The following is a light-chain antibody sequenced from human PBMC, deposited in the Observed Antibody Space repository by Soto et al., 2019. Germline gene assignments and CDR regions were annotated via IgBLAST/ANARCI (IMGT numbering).Light chain of an antibody. CDR2: DVT. CDR1: SSDVGGYNY. J-gene: IGLJ1*01. V-gene: IGLV2-14*01. Sequence: QSALTQPASVSGSPGQSITISCTGTSSDVGGYNYVSWYQQQPGKAPKFMIYDVTNRPSGVSNRFSGSKSGNTASLTISWLQAEYEADYYCCSYTTSNTRQIVFGTGTKVTVL. CDR3: CSYTTSNTRQIV.